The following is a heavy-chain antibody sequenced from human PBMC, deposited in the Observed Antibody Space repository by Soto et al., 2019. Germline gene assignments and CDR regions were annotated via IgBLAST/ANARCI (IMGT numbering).Heavy chain of an antibody. V-gene: IGHV4-31*03. Sequence: QVQLQESGPGLVKPSQTLSLTCTVSGGSITSSGYYWSRIRQHPGEGLEWIGFTSNSGSTSYNPSLKSRVTISVDTSSNQFSLNLKSVTAADTAVYYCARGGGITKGDYWCQGTLVTVSP. CDR1: GGSITSSGYY. CDR3: ARGGGITKGDY. J-gene: IGHJ4*02. D-gene: IGHD3-3*01. CDR2: TSNSGST.